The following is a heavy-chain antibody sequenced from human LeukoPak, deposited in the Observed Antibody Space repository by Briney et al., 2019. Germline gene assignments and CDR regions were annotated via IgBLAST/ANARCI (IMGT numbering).Heavy chain of an antibody. V-gene: IGHV4-59*01. Sequence: SETLSLTCTVSGGSISSDFWSWIRQPPGKGLEWIGYIYYSGITNYNPSLKSRVIISVDTSRNQFSLKLNSLTAADTAVYYCARGSSAPRWFPFDYWGQGTLVTVSS. J-gene: IGHJ4*02. CDR2: IYYSGIT. D-gene: IGHD4-23*01. CDR1: GGSISSDF. CDR3: ARGSSAPRWFPFDY.